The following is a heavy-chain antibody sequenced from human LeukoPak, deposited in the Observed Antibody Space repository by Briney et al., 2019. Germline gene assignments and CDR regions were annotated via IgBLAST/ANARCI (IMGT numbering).Heavy chain of an antibody. CDR2: ISGSGDST. J-gene: IGHJ4*02. V-gene: IGHV3-23*01. CDR1: GLSVSNNH. D-gene: IGHD6-13*01. CDR3: AKTRPLDSSSWSHGDY. Sequence: GGSLRLSCAASGLSVSNNHMSWVRQAPGKGLEWVSAISGSGDSTYYGDSVKGRFTISRDNSKNTLYLQMNSLRAEDTAVYYCAKTRPLDSSSWSHGDYWGQGTLVTVSS.